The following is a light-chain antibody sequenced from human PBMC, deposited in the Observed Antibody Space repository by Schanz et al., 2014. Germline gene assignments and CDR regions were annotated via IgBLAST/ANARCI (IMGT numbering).Light chain of an antibody. Sequence: DIKMTQSPSSLSASVGDRVTITCRARQTISTYLNWYQQKPGKAPHLLIYSASTLQSGVPSRFSGGGSGTDFTLTISSLQPEDFATYYCQQLNSYPLTFGGGTKVEIK. CDR2: SAS. CDR1: QTISTY. V-gene: IGKV1-39*01. J-gene: IGKJ4*01. CDR3: QQLNSYPLT.